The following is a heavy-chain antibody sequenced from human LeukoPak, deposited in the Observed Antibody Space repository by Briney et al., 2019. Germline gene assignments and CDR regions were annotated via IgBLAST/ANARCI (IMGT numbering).Heavy chain of an antibody. V-gene: IGHV1-3*03. Sequence: ASVKVSCKASGYTFTNYAMHWVRLAPGQRLQWMGWINLVNGNTKYSQYFEGRVTITRDTSASTVYMELSSLRPDDMAVYYCARGRGTIGSNRDFYFYYYMDIWGNGTTVTISS. J-gene: IGHJ6*03. CDR2: INLVNGNT. CDR3: ARGRGTIGSNRDFYFYYYMDI. D-gene: IGHD2-21*01. CDR1: GYTFTNYA.